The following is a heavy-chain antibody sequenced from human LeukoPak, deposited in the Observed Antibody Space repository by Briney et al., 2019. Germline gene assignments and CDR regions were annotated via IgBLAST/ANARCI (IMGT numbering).Heavy chain of an antibody. Sequence: GGSLRLSCAASGFTFSSYSMNWVRQAPGKGLEWVSAISGSGGSTYYADSVKGRFTISRDNSKNTLYLQMNSLRAEDTAVYYCAKRGYSSSSRYFDYWGQGTLVTVSS. CDR2: ISGSGGST. D-gene: IGHD6-6*01. CDR3: AKRGYSSSSRYFDY. V-gene: IGHV3-23*01. J-gene: IGHJ4*02. CDR1: GFTFSSYS.